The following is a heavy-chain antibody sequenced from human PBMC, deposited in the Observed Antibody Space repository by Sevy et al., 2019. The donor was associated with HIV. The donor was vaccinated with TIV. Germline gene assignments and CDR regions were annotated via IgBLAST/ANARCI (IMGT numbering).Heavy chain of an antibody. CDR1: GYFISSSYY. Sequence: SETLSLICTASGYFISSSYYWGWIRQPPGKGLEYIGTGHYDGRTYYNPSLMSRVTVSLDTSNNQFSLKVTSVTASDTAAYFCVRGASYYASGALYFDYWGQGTLVTVAS. V-gene: IGHV4-38-2*02. CDR3: VRGASYYASGALYFDY. D-gene: IGHD3-10*01. CDR2: GHYDGRT. J-gene: IGHJ4*02.